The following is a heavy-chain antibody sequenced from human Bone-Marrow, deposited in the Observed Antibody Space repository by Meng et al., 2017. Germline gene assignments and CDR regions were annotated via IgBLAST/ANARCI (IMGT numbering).Heavy chain of an antibody. CDR2: ISYDGSNK. D-gene: IGHD6-19*01. Sequence: GESLKISCAASGFTFSSYAMHWVRQAPGKGLEWVAVISYDGSNKYYADSVKGRFTISRDNSKNTLYLQMNSLRAEDTAVYYCAREGSSGRGAYFDYWGQGTLVTVSS. V-gene: IGHV3-30*04. J-gene: IGHJ4*02. CDR1: GFTFSSYA. CDR3: AREGSSGRGAYFDY.